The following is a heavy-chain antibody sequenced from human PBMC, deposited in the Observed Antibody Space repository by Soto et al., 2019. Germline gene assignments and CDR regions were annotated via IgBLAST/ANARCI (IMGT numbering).Heavy chain of an antibody. D-gene: IGHD3-9*01. J-gene: IGHJ5*02. CDR1: AFTYSDYA. V-gene: IGHV3-23*01. Sequence: PGGSLRLSCAASAFTYSDYAMTWVRQAPGKGLEWVSAISGSGGSTYYADSVKGRFTISIDNSKNTLYLQMNSLRAEDTAVYYCARDFTDDILEPCWFDPWGQRTLVTVSS. CDR2: ISGSGGST. CDR3: ARDFTDDILEPCWFDP.